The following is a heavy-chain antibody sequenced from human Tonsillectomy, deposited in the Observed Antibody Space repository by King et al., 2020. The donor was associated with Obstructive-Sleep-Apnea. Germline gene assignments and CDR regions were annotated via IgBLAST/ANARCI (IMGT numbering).Heavy chain of an antibody. V-gene: IGHV5-10-1*01. D-gene: IGHD3-10*01. CDR2: IDPSDSYT. CDR3: ARHEVGGGPALMDV. Sequence: VQLVESGAEVKKPGESLRLSCKGSGYSFTNYWITWVRQMPGKGLEWMGRIDPSDSYTNYSPSFQGHVTISADKSISTAYLQWRSLKASDTAMYYCARHEVGGGPALMDVWGQGTTVTVSS. CDR1: GYSFTNYW. J-gene: IGHJ6*02.